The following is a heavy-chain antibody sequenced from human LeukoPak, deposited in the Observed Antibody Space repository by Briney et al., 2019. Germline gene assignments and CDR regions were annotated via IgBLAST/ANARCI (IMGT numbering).Heavy chain of an antibody. V-gene: IGHV3-23*01. Sequence: PGGSLRLSCTACGFTFSSYAMGWVRQAPGKGLEWVSAISGSGCDTYYADSVKGRFTFSRDNSTNTLYLQMNSLRPEDTALYYCAKAVWFGEFDSYFFGLDVWGQGTTVTVSS. CDR2: ISGSGCDT. CDR3: AKAVWFGEFDSYFFGLDV. J-gene: IGHJ6*02. D-gene: IGHD3-10*01. CDR1: GFTFSSYA.